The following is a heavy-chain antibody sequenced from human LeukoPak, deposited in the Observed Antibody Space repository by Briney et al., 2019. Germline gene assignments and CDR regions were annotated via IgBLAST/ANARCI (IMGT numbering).Heavy chain of an antibody. CDR1: GFTFSNAW. CDR3: ARPDISGHNWFDP. CDR2: IKSKTDGGTT. D-gene: IGHD6-19*01. V-gene: IGHV3-15*01. Sequence: GGSLRLSCAASGFTFSNAWMSWVRQAPGKGLEWVGRIKSKTDGGTTDFAAPVKGRFTISRDDAKNTLYLQMNSLKTEDTAVYYCARPDISGHNWFDPWGQGTLVTVSS. J-gene: IGHJ5*02.